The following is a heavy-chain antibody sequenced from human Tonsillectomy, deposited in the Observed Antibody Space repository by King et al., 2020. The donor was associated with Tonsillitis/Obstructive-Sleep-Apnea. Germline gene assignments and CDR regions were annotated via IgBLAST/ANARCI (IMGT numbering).Heavy chain of an antibody. J-gene: IGHJ4*02. CDR1: GFTCSSYE. Sequence: EVQLVESGGGLVQPGGSLRLSCAASGFTCSSYEMNWVRQAPGKGLEWVSYISSSGSTIYYADSVKGRFTISRDNAKNSLYLQMNSLRAEDTAVYYCARERWRQHGVFDYWGQGTLVTGSS. V-gene: IGHV3-48*03. D-gene: IGHD6-13*01. CDR2: ISSSGSTI. CDR3: ARERWRQHGVFDY.